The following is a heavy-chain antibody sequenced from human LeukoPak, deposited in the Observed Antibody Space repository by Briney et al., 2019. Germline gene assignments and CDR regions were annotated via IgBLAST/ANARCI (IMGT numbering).Heavy chain of an antibody. Sequence: PSETLSLTCIVSSGSINDYYWSWLRQPPGKGLEWIGYIYYSGSTSYNPSLKSRATISVDTSKNHLSLKLSSVTAADTAVYYCASVHNSRTYWFDPWGQGTLVTVSS. V-gene: IGHV4-59*01. CDR3: ASVHNSRTYWFDP. D-gene: IGHD2-2*01. J-gene: IGHJ5*02. CDR1: SGSINDYY. CDR2: IYYSGST.